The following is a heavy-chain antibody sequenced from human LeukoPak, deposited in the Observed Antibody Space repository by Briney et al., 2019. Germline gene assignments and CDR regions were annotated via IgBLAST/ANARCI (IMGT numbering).Heavy chain of an antibody. V-gene: IGHV3-30*02. J-gene: IGHJ4*02. D-gene: IGHD3-10*01. CDR1: GFTFSRFG. CDR3: ARGARGSGTASDY. Sequence: PGGSLRLSCSASGFTFSRFGMHWVRQAPGQGLEWVAFILYDGSKKYYADSVKGRFTVSRDNAKNTLHLQMNSLRAEDTAVYYCARGARGSGTASDYWGQGTLVTVSS. CDR2: ILYDGSKK.